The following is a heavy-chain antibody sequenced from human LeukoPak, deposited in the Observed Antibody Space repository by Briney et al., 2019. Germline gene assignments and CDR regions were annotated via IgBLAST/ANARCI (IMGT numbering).Heavy chain of an antibody. J-gene: IGHJ4*01. CDR2: IKQDGTQK. Sequence: GGSLRLSCAASGFAFNTYWMSWVRQAPGKGLEWVANIKQDGTQKYYVDSVKGRFTISRDNAKKSLYLQMNSLSAEDTTVYYCARDGSRFSLPRLSYFDLWGQGTLVTVSS. CDR1: GFAFNTYW. V-gene: IGHV3-7*01. CDR3: ARDGSRFSLPRLSYFDL. D-gene: IGHD3-10*01.